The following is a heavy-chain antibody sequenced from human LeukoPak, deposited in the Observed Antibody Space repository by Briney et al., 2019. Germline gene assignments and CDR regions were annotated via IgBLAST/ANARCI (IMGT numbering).Heavy chain of an antibody. Sequence: GGSLRLSCAASGFTFSSYAMHWVRQAPGKGLEWVAVISYDGSNKYYADSVKGRFTISRDNSKNTLYLQMNSLGAEDTAVYYCARWYGDYFDYWGQGTLVTVSS. D-gene: IGHD4-17*01. V-gene: IGHV3-30-3*01. CDR1: GFTFSSYA. J-gene: IGHJ4*02. CDR3: ARWYGDYFDY. CDR2: ISYDGSNK.